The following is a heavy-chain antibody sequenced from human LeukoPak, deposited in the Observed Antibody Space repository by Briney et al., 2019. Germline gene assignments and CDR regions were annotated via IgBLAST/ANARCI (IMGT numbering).Heavy chain of an antibody. J-gene: IGHJ4*02. Sequence: GESLKIPCKASGYSFTTYWIGWVRQTPGKGLEWMGIIYPGDSDTRYSPSFQGQVTISADKSISTAYLQWSSLKASDIAMYYCARTGYSSGWYGGFDNWGQGTLVTVSS. D-gene: IGHD6-19*01. CDR1: GYSFTTYW. CDR3: ARTGYSSGWYGGFDN. CDR2: IYPGDSDT. V-gene: IGHV5-51*01.